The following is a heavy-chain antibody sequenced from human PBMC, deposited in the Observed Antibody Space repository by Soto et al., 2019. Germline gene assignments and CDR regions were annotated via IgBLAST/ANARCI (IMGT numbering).Heavy chain of an antibody. CDR1: GSTFSRYA. D-gene: IGHD5-18*01. V-gene: IGHV3-30-3*01. Sequence: QVQLVESGGGVVQPGRSLRLSCAASGSTFSRYAMHWVRQAPGKGLEWVAFISYDGSNKYYADSVTGRFTISRDNSKNTVHLQLNSLRAEDTAVYYCASGDRHTYGSVFDQWGQGTLVTVSS. CDR3: ASGDRHTYGSVFDQ. CDR2: ISYDGSNK. J-gene: IGHJ4*02.